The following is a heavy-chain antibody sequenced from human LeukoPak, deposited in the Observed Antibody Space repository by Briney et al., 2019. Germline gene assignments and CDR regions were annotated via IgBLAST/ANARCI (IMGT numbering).Heavy chain of an antibody. CDR2: IIPIFGTA. J-gene: IGHJ4*02. D-gene: IGHD3-10*01. Sequence: GASVKVPCKASGGTFSSYAISWVRQAPGQGLEWMGGIIPIFGTANYAQKFQGRVTITTDESTSTAYMELSSLRSEDTAVYYCARDMTYYYGSGSHYWGQGTLVTVSS. V-gene: IGHV1-69*05. CDR1: GGTFSSYA. CDR3: ARDMTYYYGSGSHY.